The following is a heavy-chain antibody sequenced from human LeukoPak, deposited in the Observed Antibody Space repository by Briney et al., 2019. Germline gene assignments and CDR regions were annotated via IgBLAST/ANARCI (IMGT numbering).Heavy chain of an antibody. V-gene: IGHV3-23*01. CDR1: GFTFSSYA. D-gene: IGHD1-26*01. J-gene: IGHJ4*02. Sequence: GGSLRLSCAASGFTFSSYAMSWVRQAPGKGLEWVSVISGSGGSTYYADSVKGRFTISRDNSKNTLYLQMNSLRAEDTAVYYCTKDKYSVSYFGDLIDYWGQGTLVTVPS. CDR2: ISGSGGST. CDR3: TKDKYSVSYFGDLIDY.